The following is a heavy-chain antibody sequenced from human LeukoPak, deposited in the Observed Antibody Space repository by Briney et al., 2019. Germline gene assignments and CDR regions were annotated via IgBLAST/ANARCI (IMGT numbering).Heavy chain of an antibody. J-gene: IGHJ4*02. CDR3: ARGGDILTEFDY. D-gene: IGHD3-9*01. CDR2: IIPIFGTA. V-gene: IGHV1-69*01. Sequence: SVKVSCKASGGTFSNYAISWVRQPPGQGLEWMGGIIPIFGTANYAQKFQGRVTITADESTSTAYMELSSLRSEDTAVYYCARGGDILTEFDYWGQGTLVTVSS. CDR1: GGTFSNYA.